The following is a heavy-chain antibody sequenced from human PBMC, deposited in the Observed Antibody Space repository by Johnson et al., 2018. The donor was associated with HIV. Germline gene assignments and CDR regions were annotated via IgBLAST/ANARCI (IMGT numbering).Heavy chain of an antibody. J-gene: IGHJ3*02. V-gene: IGHV3-30*03. Sequence: QVQLVESGGGVVQPGRSLRLSCAASRFTFDDYGMSWVRQAPGKGLEWVAVISYDGSNQYYADSVTGRFTISRDNSKNTLYLQMNSLRAEDTAVYYCARAGYLDAFDIWGHGTMVTVSS. CDR3: ARAGYLDAFDI. D-gene: IGHD5-18*01. CDR1: RFTFDDYG. CDR2: ISYDGSNQ.